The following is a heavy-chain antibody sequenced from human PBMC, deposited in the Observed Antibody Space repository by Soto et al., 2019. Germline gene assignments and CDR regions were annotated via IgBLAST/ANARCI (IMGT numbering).Heavy chain of an antibody. CDR2: INAGNGNT. CDR3: ARHGSGWDY. CDR1: GYTFTSYA. Sequence: QVQLVQSGAEEKKPGASVKVSCKASGYTFTSYAMHWVRQDPGQRLEWMGWINAGNGNTKYSQKFQGRVTITRDTSASTAYSEMRSLRSEDTAVYYCARHGSGWDYWGQGTLVTVSS. V-gene: IGHV1-3*05. J-gene: IGHJ4*02. D-gene: IGHD6-19*01.